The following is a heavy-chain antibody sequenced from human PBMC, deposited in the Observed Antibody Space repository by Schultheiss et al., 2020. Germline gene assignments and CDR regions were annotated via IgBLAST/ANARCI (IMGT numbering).Heavy chain of an antibody. V-gene: IGHV4-30-2*01. CDR3: ARGISYYTFDY. J-gene: IGHJ4*02. Sequence: SQTLSPTCAVSGGSISSGGYSWSWIRQPPGKGLEWIGYIYHSGSTYYNPSLKSRVTISVDRSKNQFSLKLSSVTAADTAVYYCARGISYYTFDYWGQGTLVTVSS. CDR1: GGSISSGGYS. CDR2: IYHSGST. D-gene: IGHD1-26*01.